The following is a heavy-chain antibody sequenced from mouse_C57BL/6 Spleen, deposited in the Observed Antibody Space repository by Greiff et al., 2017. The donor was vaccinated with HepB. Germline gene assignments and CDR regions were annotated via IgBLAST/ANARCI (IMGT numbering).Heavy chain of an antibody. CDR3: ARYSNYFAY. CDR1: GFTFSSYG. V-gene: IGHV5-6*01. Sequence: EVQGVESGGDLVKPGGSLKLSCAASGFTFSSYGMSWVRQTPDKRLEWVATISSGGSYTYYPDSVKGRFTISRDNAKNTLYLQMSSLKSEDTAMYYCARYSNYFAYWGQGTLVTVSA. D-gene: IGHD2-5*01. J-gene: IGHJ3*01. CDR2: ISSGGSYT.